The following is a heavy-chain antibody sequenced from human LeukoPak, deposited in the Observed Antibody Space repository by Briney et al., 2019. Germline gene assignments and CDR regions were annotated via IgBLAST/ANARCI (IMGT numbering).Heavy chain of an antibody. CDR3: ARDWGYGSVKFDY. V-gene: IGHV1-2*06. D-gene: IGHD3-10*01. Sequence: ASVKVSCKTSGYTFTAYSMHWVRQAPGQGLEWMGRINPNSGGTNYAQKFQGRVTMTRDTSISTAYMELSRLRSDDTAVYYCARDWGYGSVKFDYWGQGTLVTVSS. J-gene: IGHJ4*02. CDR2: INPNSGGT. CDR1: GYTFTAYS.